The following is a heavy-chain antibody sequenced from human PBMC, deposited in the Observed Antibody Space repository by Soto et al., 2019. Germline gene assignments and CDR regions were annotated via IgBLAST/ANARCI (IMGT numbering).Heavy chain of an antibody. Sequence: SETLSLTCTVSGGSISSYYWSWIRQPPGKGLEWIGYIYYSGSTNYNPSLKSRVTISVDTSKNQFSLKLSSVTAADTAVYYCAAYSSGWYGGYNWFDPWRQGTLVTVSS. CDR3: AAYSSGWYGGYNWFDP. J-gene: IGHJ5*02. CDR1: GGSISSYY. D-gene: IGHD6-19*01. CDR2: IYYSGST. V-gene: IGHV4-59*01.